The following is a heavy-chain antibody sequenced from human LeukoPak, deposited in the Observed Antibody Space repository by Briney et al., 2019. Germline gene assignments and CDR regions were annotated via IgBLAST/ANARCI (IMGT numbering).Heavy chain of an antibody. V-gene: IGHV5-51*01. CDR2: IFPGDSDT. Sequence: GESLKISCKGSEYSFATYWIGWVRQMPGQGLEWMGIIFPGDSDTRYSPSFQGQVTISADKSISTAYLQWSSLKASDTAIYYCASEYCSGGDCYFDYWGQGTLVTVSS. D-gene: IGHD2-15*01. CDR3: ASEYCSGGDCYFDY. CDR1: EYSFATYW. J-gene: IGHJ4*02.